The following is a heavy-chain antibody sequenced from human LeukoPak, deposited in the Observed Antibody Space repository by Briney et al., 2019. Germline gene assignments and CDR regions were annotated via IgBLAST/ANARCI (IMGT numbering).Heavy chain of an antibody. CDR1: GGSISSHD. J-gene: IGHJ3*02. CDR3: ARENDSSGYDAFDI. CDR2: IYYSGST. D-gene: IGHD3-22*01. V-gene: IGHV4-59*11. Sequence: SETLSRTCTVPGGSISSHDWSWLRQPPGKGLEWIGYIYYSGSTNYNPSLKSRVTISVDTSKNQFSLKLSSVTAADTAVYYCARENDSSGYDAFDIWGQGTMVTVSS.